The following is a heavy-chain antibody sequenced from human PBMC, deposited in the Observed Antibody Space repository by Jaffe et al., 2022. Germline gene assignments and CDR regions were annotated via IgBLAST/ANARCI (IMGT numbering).Heavy chain of an antibody. Sequence: EVQLVESGGGLVQPGGSLRLSCAASGFTVSSNYMSWVRQAPGKGLEWVSVIYSGGSTYYADSVKGRFTISRHNSKNTLYLQMNSLRAEDTAVYYCARDRVKGTRTDYGSGSYLGASRRKYYYYYMDVWGKGTTVTVSS. V-gene: IGHV3-53*04. CDR1: GFTVSSNY. CDR2: IYSGGST. CDR3: ARDRVKGTRTDYGSGSYLGASRRKYYYYYMDV. D-gene: IGHD3-10*01. J-gene: IGHJ6*03.